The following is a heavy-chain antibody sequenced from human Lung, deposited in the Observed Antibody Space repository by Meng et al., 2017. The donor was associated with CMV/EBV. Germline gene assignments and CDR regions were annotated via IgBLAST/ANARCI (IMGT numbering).Heavy chain of an antibody. D-gene: IGHD3-22*01. V-gene: IGHV1-69*05. J-gene: IGHJ4*02. CDR3: ASSYYYDSSGYVYFDY. Sequence: SGSTFSSYAIRWVRQAPGQGLEWMGGIIPFFGAANYAQKFQGRVTITTDEFTTTAYMELSSLRSEDTAVYYCASSYYYDSSGYVYFDYWGQGTLVTVSS. CDR1: GSTFSSYA. CDR2: IIPFFGAA.